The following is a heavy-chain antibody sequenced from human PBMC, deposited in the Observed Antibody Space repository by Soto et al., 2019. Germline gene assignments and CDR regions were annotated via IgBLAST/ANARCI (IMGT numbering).Heavy chain of an antibody. CDR2: IYYTGST. J-gene: IGHJ4*02. V-gene: IGHV4-59*01. Sequence: SETLSLTCTVSGGSISSYYWSWIRQPPGKGLEWIGHIYYTGSTNYNPSLESRVTIFLDTSKKQFSLRLASVTAADTAVYYCAREMVTMVRGVMKGSYFDYWGQGTLVTVSS. CDR1: GGSISSYY. D-gene: IGHD3-10*01. CDR3: AREMVTMVRGVMKGSYFDY.